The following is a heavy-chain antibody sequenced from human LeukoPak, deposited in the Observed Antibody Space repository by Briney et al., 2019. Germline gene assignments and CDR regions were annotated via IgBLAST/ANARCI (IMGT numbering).Heavy chain of an antibody. CDR2: INPNTGGT. J-gene: IGHJ5*02. Sequence: ASVKVSCKASGYTFTGYYMHWVRQAPGQGLEWMGWINPNTGGTNYVQKFQGRVTMTRDTSISTANMELSRLTSDDTAVYYCARGNNYDSGDYYSWFDPWGQGTLVIVPS. CDR3: ARGNNYDSGDYYSWFDP. CDR1: GYTFTGYY. V-gene: IGHV1-2*02. D-gene: IGHD3-22*01.